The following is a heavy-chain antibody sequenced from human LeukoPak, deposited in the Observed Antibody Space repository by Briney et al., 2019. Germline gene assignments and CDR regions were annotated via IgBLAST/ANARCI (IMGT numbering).Heavy chain of an antibody. Sequence: PGGSLRLSCAASGFSFSTHSLSWVRQAPGKGLEWISYISHINNVAHYGESVKGRFTISRDNAKISLYLEMHTLRAEDTAMYYCVADGTGVLPGDAFDIWSQGTMVTVSA. V-gene: IGHV3-48*04. CDR3: VADGTGVLPGDAFDI. CDR2: ISHINNVA. J-gene: IGHJ3*02. D-gene: IGHD1-1*01. CDR1: GFSFSTHS.